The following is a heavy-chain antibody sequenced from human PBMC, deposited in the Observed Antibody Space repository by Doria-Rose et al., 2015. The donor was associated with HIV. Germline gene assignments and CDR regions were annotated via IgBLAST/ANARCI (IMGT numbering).Heavy chain of an antibody. V-gene: IGHV2-26*01. Sequence: QITLKESGPVLVKPTETLTLTCTVSGVSLSSPGMGVSWIRQPPGKALEWHANIFSDDERSYTTSLKSRLTISRGTSKSQVVLTMTDMDPVDTATYYCARIKSSRWYHKYYFDFWGQGTLVIVSA. CDR1: GVSLSSPGMG. D-gene: IGHD6-13*01. J-gene: IGHJ4*02. CDR2: IFSDDER. CDR3: ARIKSSRWYHKYYFDF.